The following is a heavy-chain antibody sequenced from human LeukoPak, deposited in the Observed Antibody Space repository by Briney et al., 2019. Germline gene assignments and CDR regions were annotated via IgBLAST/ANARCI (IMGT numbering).Heavy chain of an antibody. CDR2: IYSGGST. CDR3: ARDGVAVAGTRNPYYYHYMDV. CDR1: GFTVSSNY. V-gene: IGHV3-66*02. J-gene: IGHJ6*03. Sequence: GGSLRLSCAASGFTVSSNYMSWVRQAPGKGLEWVSVIYSGGSTYYADSVKGRFTISRDNSKNTLYLQMNSLRAEDTAVYYCARDGVAVAGTRNPYYYHYMDVWGKGTTVTVSS. D-gene: IGHD6-19*01.